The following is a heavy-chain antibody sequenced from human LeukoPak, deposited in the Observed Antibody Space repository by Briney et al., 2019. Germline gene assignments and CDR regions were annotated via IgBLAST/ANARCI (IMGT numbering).Heavy chain of an antibody. CDR2: IYYSGST. D-gene: IGHD3-3*01. CDR3: ARDGVHYDFWSGPTGGRYYYYYMDV. Sequence: SQPLSLPCTVSGGSISSGDYYWSWIRQPPGQGLEWIGYIYYSGSTYYNPSLKSRVTISVDTSKNQFSLKLSSVTAADTAVYYCARDGVHYDFWSGPTGGRYYYYYMDVWGKGTTVTVSS. CDR1: GGSISSGDYY. J-gene: IGHJ6*03. V-gene: IGHV4-30-4*08.